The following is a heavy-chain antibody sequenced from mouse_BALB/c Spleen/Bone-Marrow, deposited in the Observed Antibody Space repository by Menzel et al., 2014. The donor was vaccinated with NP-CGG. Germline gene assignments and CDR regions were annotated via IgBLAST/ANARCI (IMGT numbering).Heavy chain of an antibody. CDR2: INPDTSTI. D-gene: IGHD1-2*01. V-gene: IGHV4-1*02. CDR1: GFDFSRYW. Sequence: EVKVVDSGGGLVQPGGSLKLSCAASGFDFSRYWMSWVRRAPGKGLEWIGEINPDTSTINYTPSLKDKFIISRDNAKNTLYLQMSKVRSEDTALYYCARQKHYYGYPFVYWGQGTLVTVSA. CDR3: ARQKHYYGYPFVY. J-gene: IGHJ3*01.